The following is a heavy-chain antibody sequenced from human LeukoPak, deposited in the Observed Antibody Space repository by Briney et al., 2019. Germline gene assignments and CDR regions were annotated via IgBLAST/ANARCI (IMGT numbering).Heavy chain of an antibody. Sequence: GGSLRLSCAASGFTFSTYWMTWVRQSPGKGLEWVSAISGSGGSTYYADSVKGRFTISRDNSKNTLYLQMNSLRAEDTAVYYCAKTGGPLFDAFDIWGQGTMVTVSS. CDR3: AKTGGPLFDAFDI. V-gene: IGHV3-23*01. D-gene: IGHD2-21*01. J-gene: IGHJ3*02. CDR2: ISGSGGST. CDR1: GFTFSTYW.